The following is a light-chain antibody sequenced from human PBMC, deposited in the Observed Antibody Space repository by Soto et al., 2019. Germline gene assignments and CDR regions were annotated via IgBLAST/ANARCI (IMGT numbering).Light chain of an antibody. CDR2: GAS. V-gene: IGKV3-20*01. J-gene: IGKJ3*01. Sequence: EIVLTQSPGTLSLSPGERATLSCRASQSVSSGFLAWYQQKPGQTPRLLIYGASTRATGIPDRFSGSGSGTDFTLTISRLEPEDFAVYYCQQYGSSPFTFCPGTKVDIK. CDR1: QSVSSGF. CDR3: QQYGSSPFT.